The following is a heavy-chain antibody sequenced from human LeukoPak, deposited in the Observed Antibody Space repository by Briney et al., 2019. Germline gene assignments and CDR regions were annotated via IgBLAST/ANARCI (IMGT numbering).Heavy chain of an antibody. J-gene: IGHJ4*02. Sequence: GGSLRLSCAASGFTFDDYAMHWVRQAPGKGLEWVSGISWNSGSIGYADSVKGRFTISRDNAKSSLYLQMNSLRVEDTALYYCAKDRRGSLDYWGQGTLVTVSS. CDR3: AKDRRGSLDY. V-gene: IGHV3-9*01. D-gene: IGHD3-10*01. CDR2: ISWNSGSI. CDR1: GFTFDDYA.